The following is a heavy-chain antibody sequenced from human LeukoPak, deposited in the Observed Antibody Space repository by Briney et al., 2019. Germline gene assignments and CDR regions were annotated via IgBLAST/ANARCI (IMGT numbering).Heavy chain of an antibody. Sequence: KSSETLSLTCLVSSGSVSSYYWTWIRQPPGKGLEWIGYIYHTGSNNYSPSLKSRVTMYVDTSKNQLSLKLSSVTAADTAMYYCARARYTNSWYAVDIWGQGTMVTVSS. CDR3: ARARYTNSWYAVDI. V-gene: IGHV4-59*08. D-gene: IGHD6-13*01. J-gene: IGHJ3*02. CDR1: SGSVSSYY. CDR2: IYHTGSN.